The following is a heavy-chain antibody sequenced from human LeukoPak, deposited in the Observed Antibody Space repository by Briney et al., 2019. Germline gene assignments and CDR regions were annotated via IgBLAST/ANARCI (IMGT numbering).Heavy chain of an antibody. D-gene: IGHD1-26*01. J-gene: IGHJ4*02. CDR2: ISSSSSYI. Sequence: NPGGSLRLSCAASGFTFSSYNMNWVRQAPGKGLEWVSSISSSSSYIYYADSVKGRFTISRDNAKNSLYLQMISLRAEDTAVYYCARDLSVGAKPDLGFDYWGQGTLVTVSS. CDR3: ARDLSVGAKPDLGFDY. V-gene: IGHV3-21*01. CDR1: GFTFSSYN.